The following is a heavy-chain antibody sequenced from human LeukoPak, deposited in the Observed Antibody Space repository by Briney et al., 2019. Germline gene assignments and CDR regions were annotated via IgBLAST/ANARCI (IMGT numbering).Heavy chain of an antibody. Sequence: TLSLTCSVSGGSINSCDYNWSWIRQPPGKGLEWIGFIYCTGTTYHNPSLKSQVTISVDTSKNQFSLNLSPVTVADTAVYYCSREKNYGDYGTYWGQGTLITVSS. CDR1: GGSINSCDYN. CDR2: IYCTGTT. V-gene: IGHV4-30-4*08. J-gene: IGHJ4*02. D-gene: IGHD4-17*01. CDR3: SREKNYGDYGTY.